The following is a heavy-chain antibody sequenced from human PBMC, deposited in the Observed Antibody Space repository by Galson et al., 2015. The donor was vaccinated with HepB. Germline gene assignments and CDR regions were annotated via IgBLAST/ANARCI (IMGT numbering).Heavy chain of an antibody. Sequence: SETLSLTCSVSGGSISSNNYFWSWIRQPPGKGLEWIGSMQYSGSTSYNPSLKSRVTIAVDRSKNQFSLTLSSVTAADTAVYYCARAWEPGNHWFDPWGQGTLVTVSS. V-gene: IGHV4-61*01. CDR1: GGSISSNNYF. CDR2: MQYSGST. CDR3: ARAWEPGNHWFDP. D-gene: IGHD1-26*01. J-gene: IGHJ5*02.